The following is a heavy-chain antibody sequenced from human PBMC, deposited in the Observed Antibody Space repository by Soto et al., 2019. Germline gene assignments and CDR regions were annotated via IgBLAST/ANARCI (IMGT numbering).Heavy chain of an antibody. J-gene: IGHJ4*02. CDR2: IASDGKDK. D-gene: IGHD6-13*01. CDR1: GFTFSNYA. V-gene: IGHV3-30*18. Sequence: VQLVESGGGMVQPGRSLKLSCAASGFTFSNYAIHWVRQAPGKGLEWVAVIASDGKDKRYVDSAKGRFTISRDNSKNTVYLQMDSLRGEDTAVYYCAKDGTIGAADYFFDFWGQGSLVTVSS. CDR3: AKDGTIGAADYFFDF.